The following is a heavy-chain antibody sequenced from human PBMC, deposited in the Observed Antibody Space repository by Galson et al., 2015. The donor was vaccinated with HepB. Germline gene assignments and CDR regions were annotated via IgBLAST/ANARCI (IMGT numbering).Heavy chain of an antibody. V-gene: IGHV3-21*01. CDR3: AREGSSGWYEALSMDV. Sequence: SLRLSCAASGFTFSSCSMNWVRRAPGKGLEWVSSISSSSYIYYADSMKGRFTISRDNAKSSLYLQMNSLRAEDTAVYYCAREGSSGWYEALSMDVWGQGTTVTVSS. J-gene: IGHJ6*02. CDR1: GFTFSSCS. CDR2: ISSSSYI. D-gene: IGHD6-19*01.